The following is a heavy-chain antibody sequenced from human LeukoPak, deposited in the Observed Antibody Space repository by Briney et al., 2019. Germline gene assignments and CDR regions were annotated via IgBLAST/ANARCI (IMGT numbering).Heavy chain of an antibody. Sequence: PSQTLSLTCTVSGGSISSGSYYWSWIRQPAGKGLEWIGRIYTSGSTNYNPSLKSRVTISVDTSKNQFSLKLSSVTAADTAVYYCARRDDSSGYKTHWGQGTLVTVSS. CDR2: IYTSGST. D-gene: IGHD3-22*01. V-gene: IGHV4-61*02. CDR1: GGSISSGSYY. J-gene: IGHJ4*02. CDR3: ARRDDSSGYKTH.